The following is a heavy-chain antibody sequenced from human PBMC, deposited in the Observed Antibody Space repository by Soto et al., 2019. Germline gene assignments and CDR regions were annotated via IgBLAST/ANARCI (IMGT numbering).Heavy chain of an antibody. V-gene: IGHV3-74*01. CDR1: GFNFSNHW. D-gene: IGHD2-21*02. CDR3: ARESGDWPLNWFDP. CDR2: ITSDGKSK. Sequence: VGSLRLSCAASGFNFSNHWMHWVRQRPGEGLVWVSRITSDGKSKAYAESVKGRFAISRDNAKNTLYLQMNGLTAEDTAVYYCARESGDWPLNWFDPWGQGTLVTVSS. J-gene: IGHJ5*02.